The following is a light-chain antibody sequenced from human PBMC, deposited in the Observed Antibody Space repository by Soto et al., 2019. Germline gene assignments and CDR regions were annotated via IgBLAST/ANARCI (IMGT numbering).Light chain of an antibody. Sequence: SSELTQAPSVSVAPGKTARITCGANNIGSYSVHWYQQRPGQAPVLVINYDTDRPSGIPERFSGSNSGNTATLTISRVEVGDEADYYCQVWDDRSDHWVFGGGTKLTVL. CDR1: NIGSYS. CDR3: QVWDDRSDHWV. CDR2: YDT. J-gene: IGLJ3*02. V-gene: IGLV3-21*04.